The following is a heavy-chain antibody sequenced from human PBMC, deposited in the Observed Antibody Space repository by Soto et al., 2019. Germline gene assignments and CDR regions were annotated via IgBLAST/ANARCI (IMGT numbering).Heavy chain of an antibody. CDR1: GYTFTSYY. V-gene: IGHV1-46*01. CDR3: ARSRIEAAGTLSYYGMDG. Sequence: PVKVSCKSSGYTFTSYYMHWVRQAPGQGLEWMGIINPSGGSTSYAQKFQGRVTMTRDTSTSTVYMELSSLRSEDTAMYYCARSRIEAAGTLSYYGMDGWGKGTTVTVSA. CDR2: INPSGGST. J-gene: IGHJ6*04. D-gene: IGHD6-13*01.